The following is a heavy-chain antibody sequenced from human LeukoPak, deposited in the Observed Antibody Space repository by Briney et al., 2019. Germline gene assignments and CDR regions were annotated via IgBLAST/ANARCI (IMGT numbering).Heavy chain of an antibody. CDR1: GGSISSSSYY. CDR2: IYYSGST. V-gene: IGHV4-39*07. D-gene: IGHD1-1*01. Sequence: SETLSLTCTVSGGSISSSSYYWGWIRQPPGKGLEWIGSIYYSGSTYYNPSLKSRVTISVDTSKNQYSLKLSSVTAADTAVYYCARDGTGFAKYWGQGTLVTVSS. CDR3: ARDGTGFAKY. J-gene: IGHJ4*02.